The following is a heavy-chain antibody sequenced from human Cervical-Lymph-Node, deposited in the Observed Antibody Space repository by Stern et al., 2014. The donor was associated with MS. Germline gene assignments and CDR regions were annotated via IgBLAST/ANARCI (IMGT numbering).Heavy chain of an antibody. Sequence: EDQLVESGGGVVRPGRSLRLSCAASGFTFEDYGMSWVRQGPGKGLEGVAAINWNGGSTVYAGSVQGRFTISRDNAKNSLYLQMNSLRAEDTALYHCARAFCTGGVCYSFPFYGMDVWGQGTTVTVSS. CDR1: GFTFEDYG. V-gene: IGHV3-20*01. D-gene: IGHD2-8*02. J-gene: IGHJ6*02. CDR3: ARAFCTGGVCYSFPFYGMDV. CDR2: INWNGGST.